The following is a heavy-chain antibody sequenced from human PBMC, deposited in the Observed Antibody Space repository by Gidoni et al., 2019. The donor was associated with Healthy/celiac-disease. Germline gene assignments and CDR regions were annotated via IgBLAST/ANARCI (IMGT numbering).Heavy chain of an antibody. Sequence: QITLKESGPTLVKPTQTLTLTCTFSGFSLSTSGVGVGWIRQPPGKALDWLALIYWDDDKRYSPSLKSRLTITKDTSKNQVVLTMTNMDPVDTATYYCAHLYCSGGSCYFSPFDYWGQGTLVTVSS. J-gene: IGHJ4*02. D-gene: IGHD2-15*01. CDR2: IYWDDDK. CDR1: GFSLSTSGVG. CDR3: AHLYCSGGSCYFSPFDY. V-gene: IGHV2-5*02.